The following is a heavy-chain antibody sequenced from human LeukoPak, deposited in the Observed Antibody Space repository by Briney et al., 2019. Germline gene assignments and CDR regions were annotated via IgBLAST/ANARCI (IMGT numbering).Heavy chain of an antibody. V-gene: IGHV3-66*01. CDR2: IFRDGTT. CDR1: GFTVITSY. CDR3: TKTGGPWD. D-gene: IGHD7-27*01. Sequence: GGSLRLSCAASGFTVITSYMSLVRQAPGKGLEWVSVIFRDGTTYYADSVKGRFTISRDNSKNTLYLQMNTLRAEDTAMYYCTKTGGPWDWGQGTLVTVSP. J-gene: IGHJ4*02.